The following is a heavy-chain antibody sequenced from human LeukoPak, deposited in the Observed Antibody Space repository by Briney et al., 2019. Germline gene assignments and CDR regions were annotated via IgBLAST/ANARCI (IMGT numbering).Heavy chain of an antibody. Sequence: SETLSLTCTVSGGSISSYYWSWIRQPPGKGLEWIGYIYYSGSTNYNPSLKSRVTISVDTSKNQFSLKLSSVTAADTAVYYCASTYERSLDYWGQGTLVTVSS. CDR2: IYYSGST. J-gene: IGHJ4*02. V-gene: IGHV4-59*12. D-gene: IGHD3-16*01. CDR1: GGSISSYY. CDR3: ASTYERSLDY.